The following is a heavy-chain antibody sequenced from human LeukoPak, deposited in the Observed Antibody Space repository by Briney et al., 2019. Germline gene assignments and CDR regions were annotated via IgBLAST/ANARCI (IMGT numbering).Heavy chain of an antibody. CDR1: GGTFSSYA. CDR3: ARGGYSSSWYGDNWFDP. CDR2: INPNSGGT. J-gene: IGHJ5*02. D-gene: IGHD6-13*01. V-gene: IGHV1-2*02. Sequence: ASVKVSCKASGGTFSSYAISWVRQAPGQGLEWMGWINPNSGGTNYAQKFQGRVTMTRDTSISTAYMELSRLRSDDTAVYYCARGGYSSSWYGDNWFDPWGQGTLVTVSS.